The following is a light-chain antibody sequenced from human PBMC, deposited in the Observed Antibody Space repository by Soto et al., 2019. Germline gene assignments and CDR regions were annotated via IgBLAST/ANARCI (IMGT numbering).Light chain of an antibody. CDR3: QQYCSSPWT. V-gene: IGKV4-1*01. CDR1: QRVLYSSSNKNY. Sequence: DIVMTQSPDSLAVSLGERATINCKSSQRVLYSSSNKNYLAWYQQKPGQPPKLLIYWASTRESGVPDRFSGSGSGTAFTLTISSLQAEDGAVYYCQQYCSSPWTFGQGTKVEIK. J-gene: IGKJ1*01. CDR2: WAS.